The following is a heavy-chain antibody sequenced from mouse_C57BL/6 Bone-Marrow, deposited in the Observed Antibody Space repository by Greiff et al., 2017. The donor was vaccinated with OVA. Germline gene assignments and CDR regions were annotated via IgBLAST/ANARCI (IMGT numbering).Heavy chain of an antibody. CDR1: GFSLTSYG. CDR3: ASVGYDYDSWFAY. Sequence: QVQLKQSGPGLVQPSQSLSITCTVSGFSLTSYGVHWVRKSPGKGLEWLGVLWSGGSTDYTAAFISRLSISKDNSKSQVFFKMKSLQADDTAIYYCASVGYDYDSWFAYWGQGTLVTVSA. D-gene: IGHD2-4*01. CDR2: LWSGGST. V-gene: IGHV2-2*01. J-gene: IGHJ3*01.